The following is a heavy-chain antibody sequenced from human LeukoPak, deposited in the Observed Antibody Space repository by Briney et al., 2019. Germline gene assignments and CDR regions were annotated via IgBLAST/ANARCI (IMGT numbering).Heavy chain of an antibody. J-gene: IGHJ4*02. CDR2: SYSGGTS. V-gene: IGHV3-53*01. Sequence: GGFLRLSCAASGFTVSTDHMSWVRLAPGKGLEWVAVSYSGGTSQYAESVKGRFTISRDNSYNSLYLQMNSLRAEDTALYYCARVWELSFDHWGQGALVTVSS. CDR1: GFTVSTDH. CDR3: ARVWELSFDH. D-gene: IGHD1-26*01.